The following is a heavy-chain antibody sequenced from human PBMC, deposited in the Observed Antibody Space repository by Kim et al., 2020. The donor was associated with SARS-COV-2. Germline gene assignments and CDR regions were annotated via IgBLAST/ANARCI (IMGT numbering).Heavy chain of an antibody. CDR3: ARISSGWYDY. J-gene: IGHJ4*02. V-gene: IGHV3-21*01. D-gene: IGHD6-19*01. Sequence: ISYADSVKGRFTITRDNAKNSLYLQMNSLRAEDTAVYYCARISSGWYDYWGQGTLVTVSS. CDR2: I.